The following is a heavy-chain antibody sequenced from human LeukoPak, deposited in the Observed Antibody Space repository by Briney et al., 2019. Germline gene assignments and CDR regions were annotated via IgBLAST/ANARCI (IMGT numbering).Heavy chain of an antibody. V-gene: IGHV4-39*01. CDR2: IYYSGST. J-gene: IGHJ5*02. Sequence: SETLSLTCTVSGGSISSSSYYWGWIRQPPGKGLEWIGSIYYSGSTYYNPSLKSRVTISVGTSKNQFSLKLSSVTAADTAVYYCASGDPGIAVAGTPNWFDPWGQGTLVTVSS. CDR3: ASGDPGIAVAGTPNWFDP. D-gene: IGHD6-19*01. CDR1: GGSISSSSYY.